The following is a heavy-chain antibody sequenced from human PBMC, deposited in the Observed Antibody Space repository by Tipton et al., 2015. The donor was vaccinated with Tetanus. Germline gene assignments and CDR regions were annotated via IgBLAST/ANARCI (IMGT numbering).Heavy chain of an antibody. CDR2: IYYTGST. CDR1: GGSISSSSHY. CDR3: ARDRGLTTSGGIGMDV. V-gene: IGHV4-39*02. D-gene: IGHD4-17*01. J-gene: IGHJ6*02. Sequence: TLSLTCTVSGGSISSSSHYWAWIRQPPGKGLEWIGSIYYTGSTYYNPSLKSRVTISVDTSKNQFSLKLSSVTAADTAVYYCARDRGLTTSGGIGMDVWGQGTTVTVSS.